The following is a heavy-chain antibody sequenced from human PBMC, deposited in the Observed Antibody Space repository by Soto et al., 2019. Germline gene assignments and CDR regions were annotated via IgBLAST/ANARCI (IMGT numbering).Heavy chain of an antibody. V-gene: IGHV3-21*01. Sequence: KPGGSLRLSCAASGFTFSSYSMNWVRQAPGKGLEWVSSISSASSYTYYADSVKGRFTISRDNAKNSLFLQMNSLRAEDTAVYYCARVKTGSAAGIGSPADYWGQGTLVTVSS. D-gene: IGHD1-26*01. CDR3: ARVKTGSAAGIGSPADY. CDR2: ISSASSYT. CDR1: GFTFSSYS. J-gene: IGHJ4*02.